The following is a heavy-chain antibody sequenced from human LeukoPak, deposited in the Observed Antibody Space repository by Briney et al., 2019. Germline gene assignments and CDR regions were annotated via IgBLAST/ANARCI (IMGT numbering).Heavy chain of an antibody. D-gene: IGHD2-2*01. CDR1: GGSFSDYY. J-gene: IGHJ6*03. CDR2: INHSGTT. V-gene: IGHV4-34*01. Sequence: MSSETLSLTCAVYGGSFSDYYWSWIRQSPGKGLEWIGEINHSGTTHYNPSLKSRVTISVDTSKNQFSLKLRSVTAADTAVYYCARGRPDVVVPAEATNTFYYYYMDVWGKGTTVTVSS. CDR3: ARGRPDVVVPAEATNTFYYYYMDV.